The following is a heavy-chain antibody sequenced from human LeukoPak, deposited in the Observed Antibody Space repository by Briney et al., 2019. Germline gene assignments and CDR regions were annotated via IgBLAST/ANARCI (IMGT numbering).Heavy chain of an antibody. CDR2: INHSGST. Sequence: PSETLSLTCAVCGGSFSGYYWSWIRQPPGKGLEWIGEINHSGSTNYNPSLKSRVTISVDTSKNQFSLKLSSVTAADTAVYYCARWGYYDSSGYSLEKYYFDYWGRGTLVTVSS. V-gene: IGHV4-34*01. D-gene: IGHD3-22*01. CDR1: GGSFSGYY. CDR3: ARWGYYDSSGYSLEKYYFDY. J-gene: IGHJ4*02.